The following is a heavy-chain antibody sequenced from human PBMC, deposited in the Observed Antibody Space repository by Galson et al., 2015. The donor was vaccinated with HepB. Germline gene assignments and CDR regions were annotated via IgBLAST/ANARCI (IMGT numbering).Heavy chain of an antibody. CDR3: AKDQGYGGNPDDAFDI. CDR2: ISGSGGST. Sequence: SLRLSCAASGFTFSSYAMSWVRQAPGKGLEWVSAISGSGGSTYYADSVKGRFTISRDNSKNTLYLQMNSLRAEDTAVYYCAKDQGYGGNPDDAFDIWGQGTMVTVSS. J-gene: IGHJ3*02. V-gene: IGHV3-23*01. D-gene: IGHD4-23*01. CDR1: GFTFSSYA.